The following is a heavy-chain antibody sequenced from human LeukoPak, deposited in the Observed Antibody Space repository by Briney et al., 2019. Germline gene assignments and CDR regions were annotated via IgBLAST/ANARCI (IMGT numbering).Heavy chain of an antibody. CDR2: VYFTGSP. D-gene: IGHD2-2*01. CDR1: GGAISSDSYY. CDR3: ARHLVVPATTYYYYYMDV. V-gene: IGHV4-39*01. J-gene: IGHJ6*03. Sequence: SETLSLTCSVSGGAISSDSYYWGWIRQPPGKGLEWIGTVYFTGSPYYNPSLKSRVTISVDTSEAQFSLTLSSVTAADTAVYFCARHLVVPATTYYYYYMDVWGKGTTVTVSS.